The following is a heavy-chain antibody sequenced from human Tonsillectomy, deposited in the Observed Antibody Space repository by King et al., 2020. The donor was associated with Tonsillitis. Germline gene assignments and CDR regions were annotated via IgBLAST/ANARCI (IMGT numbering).Heavy chain of an antibody. D-gene: IGHD6-19*01. Sequence: VQLVESGGGVVQPGRSLSLSCAASGFSFSSNGMHWVRQAPGKGPEWVAVISFDGSNKNYADSVKGRFTISRDNSNNTLFLHMNSLRAEDTAVYYCARERLYSSGWGIDYWGQGALLSVSS. V-gene: IGHV3-33*05. J-gene: IGHJ4*02. CDR3: ARERLYSSGWGIDY. CDR1: GFSFSSNG. CDR2: ISFDGSNK.